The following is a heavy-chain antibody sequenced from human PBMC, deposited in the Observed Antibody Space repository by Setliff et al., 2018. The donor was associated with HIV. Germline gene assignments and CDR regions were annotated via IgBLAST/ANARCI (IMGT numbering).Heavy chain of an antibody. CDR1: GFTFGGYG. CDR2: IKNKKDGGTT. J-gene: IGHJ4*02. CDR3: TTTFAAFDSSN. D-gene: IGHD3-22*01. V-gene: IGHV3-15*01. Sequence: PGGSLRLSCIASGFTFGGYGLSWVRQVPGKGLEWVGRIKNKKDGGTTVYAAPVEGRFAISRDDSKNMLFLQMNSLKTEDTAVYYCTTTFAAFDSSNWGQGTLVTVSS.